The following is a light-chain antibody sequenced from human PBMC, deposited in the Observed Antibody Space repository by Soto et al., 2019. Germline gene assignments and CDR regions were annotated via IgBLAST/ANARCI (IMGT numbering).Light chain of an antibody. CDR3: QQSYSTPPYT. CDR2: AAS. Sequence: DIQMTQSPSSLSASVGGRVTITCRASQSISSYLNWYQQKPGKAPKLLIYAASSLQSGVPSRFSGSGSGTDFTLTISSLLPEDFATYYCQQSYSTPPYTFGQGTKLEIK. V-gene: IGKV1-39*01. J-gene: IGKJ2*01. CDR1: QSISSY.